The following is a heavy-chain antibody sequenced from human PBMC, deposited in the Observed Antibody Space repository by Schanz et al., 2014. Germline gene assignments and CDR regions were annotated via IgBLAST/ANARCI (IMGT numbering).Heavy chain of an antibody. Sequence: EVQLVESGGGLVQPGGSLRLSCAASGFTFSTYGMHWVRQAPGKGLEWVANIKQDGSAKNYVDSVKGRFTISRDNSKNTLYLQMNSLRGDDTAIYYCVKGGTNTLDSWGQGTLVTVSS. CDR1: GFTFSTYG. CDR3: VKGGTNTLDS. J-gene: IGHJ4*02. V-gene: IGHV3-7*01. CDR2: IKQDGSAK.